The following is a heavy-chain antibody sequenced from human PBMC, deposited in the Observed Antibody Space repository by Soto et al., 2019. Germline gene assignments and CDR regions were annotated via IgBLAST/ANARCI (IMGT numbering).Heavy chain of an antibody. CDR1: GGSISSYY. J-gene: IGHJ4*02. D-gene: IGHD3-22*01. CDR3: ARDDLNDSSGYGLDY. CDR2: IYYSGST. Sequence: QVQLQESGPGLVKPSETLSLTCTVSGGSISSYYWRWIRQPPGKGLEWIGYIYYSGSTNYNPSLKSRVTISVDTSKDQFSLKLSAVTAADTAVYYCARDDLNDSSGYGLDYWGQGTLVTVSS. V-gene: IGHV4-59*01.